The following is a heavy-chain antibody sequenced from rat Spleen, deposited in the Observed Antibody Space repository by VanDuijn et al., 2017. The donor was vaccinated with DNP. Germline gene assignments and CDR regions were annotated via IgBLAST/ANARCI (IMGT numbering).Heavy chain of an antibody. D-gene: IGHD4-3*01. CDR3: ATHGFGYFDY. J-gene: IGHJ2*01. CDR2: IFYDGSTT. Sequence: EVHLVESGGGLVQPGRSLKLSCAASGFTFSDFNMAWFRQAPKKGLEWVATIFYDGSTTYYGDSVKGRFTISRDDAKNTLYLQMDSLRSEDTATYYCATHGFGYFDYWGQGVVVTVSS. CDR1: GFTFSDFN. V-gene: IGHV5-7*01.